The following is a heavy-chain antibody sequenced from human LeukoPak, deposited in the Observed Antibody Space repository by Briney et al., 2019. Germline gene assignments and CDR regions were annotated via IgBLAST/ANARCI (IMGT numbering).Heavy chain of an antibody. CDR1: GGSISSYY. CDR2: ISDIGSI. D-gene: IGHD2/OR15-2a*01. Sequence: TASETLSLTCTVSGGSISSYYWSWIRQPPGKGLEWIAYISDIGSINYNPSLKSRVTISLDTSKNQFSLKLSPVTAADTAVYYCAGHHPRNTVDFWGQGTLVTVSS. J-gene: IGHJ4*02. CDR3: AGHHPRNTVDF. V-gene: IGHV4-59*08.